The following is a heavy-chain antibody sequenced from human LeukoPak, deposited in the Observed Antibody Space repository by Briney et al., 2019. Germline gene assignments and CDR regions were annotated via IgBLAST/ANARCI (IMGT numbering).Heavy chain of an antibody. CDR1: GYSFTNSW. V-gene: IGHV5-51*01. Sequence: GESLKISCKGSGYSFTNSWIGWVRPMPGKGLEWMGIIYPDDSDTRYSPSFQGQVTISADKSISTAYLQWSSLKASDTAIYYCARQAQLAYFDYWGQGTLVTVSS. CDR2: IYPDDSDT. J-gene: IGHJ4*02. D-gene: IGHD1-1*01. CDR3: ARQAQLAYFDY.